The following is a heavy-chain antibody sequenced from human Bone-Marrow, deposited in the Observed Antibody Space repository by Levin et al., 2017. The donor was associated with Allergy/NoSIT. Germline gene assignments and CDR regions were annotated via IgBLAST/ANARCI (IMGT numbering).Heavy chain of an antibody. CDR1: GFTFSSYD. Sequence: GASVKVSCAASGFTFSSYDMHLVRQATGRGLEWVSAIGTAADSYYSGSVKGRFTVSRDNAKNSFYLQMNSLRAGDTAVYYCARVALPRYCTSTSCSDSGYYFDYWGQGTLVTVSS. J-gene: IGHJ4*02. CDR2: IGTAADS. CDR3: ARVALPRYCTSTSCSDSGYYFDY. V-gene: IGHV3-13*04. D-gene: IGHD2-2*01.